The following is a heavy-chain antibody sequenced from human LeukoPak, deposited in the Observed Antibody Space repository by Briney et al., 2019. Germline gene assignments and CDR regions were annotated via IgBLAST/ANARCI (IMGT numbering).Heavy chain of an antibody. V-gene: IGHV3-7*01. J-gene: IGHJ4*02. Sequence: PGRSLRLSCAASGFTFSSYGMHWVRQAPGKGPEWVASIKQDGSDTYYMDAVKGRFIISRDNAENSLHLQMSSLRADDTAVYYCARGHWGLNYWGQGTLVTVSS. CDR2: IKQDGSDT. D-gene: IGHD7-27*01. CDR3: ARGHWGLNY. CDR1: GFTFSSYG.